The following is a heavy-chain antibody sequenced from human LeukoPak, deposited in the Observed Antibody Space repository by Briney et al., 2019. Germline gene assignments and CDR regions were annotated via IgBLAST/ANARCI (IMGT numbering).Heavy chain of an antibody. D-gene: IGHD4-17*01. CDR3: TREVSTVTFDY. Sequence: SETLSLTCTVSCGSISPHYWTWIRQTPGKGLEWIGYVYYNGLTSYNASLRRRLILSVDTARNQVSLKLTSVTAADTAVYYCTREVSTVTFDYWGQGTLVTVSS. V-gene: IGHV4-59*11. J-gene: IGHJ4*02. CDR2: VYYNGLT. CDR1: CGSISPHY.